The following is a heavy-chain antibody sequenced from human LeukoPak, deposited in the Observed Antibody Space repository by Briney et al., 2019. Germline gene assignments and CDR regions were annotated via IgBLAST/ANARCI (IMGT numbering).Heavy chain of an antibody. Sequence: PSETLSLTCTVSGVSISSYYWSWIRQPPGKGLEWIGYIYYSGSTNYNPSLKSRVTISVDTSKNQFSLKLSSVTAADTAVYYCARVSGGTYPDYWGQGTLVTVS. CDR2: IYYSGST. D-gene: IGHD1-26*01. J-gene: IGHJ4*02. CDR3: ARVSGGTYPDY. CDR1: GVSISSYY. V-gene: IGHV4-59*01.